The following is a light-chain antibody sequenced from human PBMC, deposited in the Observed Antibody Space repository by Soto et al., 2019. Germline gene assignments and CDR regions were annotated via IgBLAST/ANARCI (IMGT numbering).Light chain of an antibody. CDR2: SSN. CDR1: SSNIGSSS. Sequence: QSVLTQPPSASGTPGQRVTIPCSGSSSNIGSSSVNWYQQLPGTAPKLLMYSSNQRPSGVPDRFSGSKSGTSASLAISGLQSEDEAEYYCAAWDASLNGVVFGGGTKLTVL. V-gene: IGLV1-44*01. CDR3: AAWDASLNGVV. J-gene: IGLJ2*01.